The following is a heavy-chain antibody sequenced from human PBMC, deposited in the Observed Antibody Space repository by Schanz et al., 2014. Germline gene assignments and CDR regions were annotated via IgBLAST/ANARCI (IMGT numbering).Heavy chain of an antibody. J-gene: IGHJ4*02. CDR1: GFTFSDYY. CDR3: ARANYRRKINFDY. V-gene: IGHV3-23*04. Sequence: EQLVESGGGLVKPGGSLRLSCAASGFTFSDYYMSWIRQAPGKGLEWVSALSGSGGSTYYADSVKGRFTISRDNSENTLYLQMNSLSADDTAVFYCARANYRRKINFDYWGRGTLVTVSS. CDR2: LSGSGGST. D-gene: IGHD3-10*01.